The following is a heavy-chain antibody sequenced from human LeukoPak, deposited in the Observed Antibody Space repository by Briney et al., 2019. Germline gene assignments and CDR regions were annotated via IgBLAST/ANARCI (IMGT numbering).Heavy chain of an antibody. J-gene: IGHJ3*02. V-gene: IGHV4-59*12. D-gene: IGHD3-10*01. CDR3: ARPSTYYYGSGSYDYAFDI. CDR2: IYNSGST. CDR1: GGSINNYF. Sequence: SETLSLTCSVSGGSINNYFWSWIRQPPGKGLEWIGYIYNSGSTNYNPFLKSRVTMSLDTSKNQFSLKLSSVTAADTAVYYCARPSTYYYGSGSYDYAFDIWGQGTMVTVSS.